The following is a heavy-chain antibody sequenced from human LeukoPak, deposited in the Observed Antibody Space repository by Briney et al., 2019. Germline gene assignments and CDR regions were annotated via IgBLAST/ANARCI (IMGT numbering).Heavy chain of an antibody. D-gene: IGHD1-1*01. V-gene: IGHV3-66*02. Sequence: PGGSLRLSCAASVFTVSSNYRSWVRQAPGKGLEWVSVIYSGGSTYYADSVKGRFTISRDNSKNTLSLNMNSLRAEDTAVYYCAGGLLENWIAAFDLWGQGTMVTVSS. CDR1: VFTVSSNY. CDR3: AGGLLENWIAAFDL. CDR2: IYSGGST. J-gene: IGHJ3*01.